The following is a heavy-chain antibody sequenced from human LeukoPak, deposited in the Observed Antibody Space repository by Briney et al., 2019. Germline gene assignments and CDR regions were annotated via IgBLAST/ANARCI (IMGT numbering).Heavy chain of an antibody. CDR2: IIPIFGTA. CDR3: ASRTIYGGNGGPFDY. J-gene: IGHJ4*02. D-gene: IGHD4/OR15-4a*01. CDR1: GGTFSSYA. V-gene: IGHV1-69*05. Sequence: SVKVSCKASGGTFSSYAISWVRQAPGQGLEWMGGIIPIFGTANYAQKFQGRVTITTDESTSTAYMELSSLRSEDTAVYYCASRTIYGGNGGPFDYWGQGILVTVSS.